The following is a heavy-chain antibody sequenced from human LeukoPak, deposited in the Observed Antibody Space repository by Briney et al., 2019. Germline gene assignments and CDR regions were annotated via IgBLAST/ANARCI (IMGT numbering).Heavy chain of an antibody. V-gene: IGHV3-30*02. CDR2: IRYDGSNK. CDR3: AKKTDDGYSGYDWHPFDY. Sequence: PGGSLRLSCAASGFTFSSYGMHWVRQAPGKGLEWVAFIRYDGSNKYYADSVKGRFTISRDNSKNTLYLQMNSLRAEDTAVYYCAKKTDDGYSGYDWHPFDYWGQGTLVTVSS. J-gene: IGHJ4*02. D-gene: IGHD5-12*01. CDR1: GFTFSSYG.